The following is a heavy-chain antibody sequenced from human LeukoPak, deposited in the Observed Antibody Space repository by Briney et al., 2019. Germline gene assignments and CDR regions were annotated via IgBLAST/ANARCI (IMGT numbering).Heavy chain of an antibody. Sequence: GGSLRLSCAASGITASNFYMMWVRQAPGKGLEWVSYVSNNDVTKYADSVRGRLTISRDNSKNTLYLQMNSLRAEDTAVYFCAKQVVTATFDYWGQGTLVTVSS. J-gene: IGHJ4*02. CDR1: GITASNFY. D-gene: IGHD2-21*02. CDR3: AKQVVTATFDY. V-gene: IGHV3-53*01. CDR2: VSNNDVT.